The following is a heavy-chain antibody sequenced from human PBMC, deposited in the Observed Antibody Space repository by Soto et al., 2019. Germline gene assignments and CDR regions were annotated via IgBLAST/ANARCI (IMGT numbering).Heavy chain of an antibody. D-gene: IGHD6-19*01. CDR1: GYSVSTYSAA. Sequence: QVQLQQSGPGLLKPSQTLSLTCDVSGYSVSTYSAAWNWIRQSPSRGLEWLGRTYFNSKWYNDYAVSVASRITINPDTSTNQFSLQLTSVTAEDTAVYFCARAWGSGWYLDHWGQGTLVTVSS. CDR3: ARAWGSGWYLDH. CDR2: TYFNSKWYN. J-gene: IGHJ5*02. V-gene: IGHV6-1*01.